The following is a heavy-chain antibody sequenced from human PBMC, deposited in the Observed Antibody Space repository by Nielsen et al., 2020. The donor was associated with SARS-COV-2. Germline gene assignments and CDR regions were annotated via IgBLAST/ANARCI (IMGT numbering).Heavy chain of an antibody. Sequence: GESLKISCKGSGYSFTSYWISWVRQMPGKGLEWMGRIDPSDSYTNYSPSFQGHVAISADKSISTAYLQWSSLKASDTAMYYCARRINTPYYYYGMDVWGQGTTATVSS. CDR2: IDPSDSYT. J-gene: IGHJ6*02. CDR3: ARRINTPYYYYGMDV. CDR1: GYSFTSYW. V-gene: IGHV5-10-1*01.